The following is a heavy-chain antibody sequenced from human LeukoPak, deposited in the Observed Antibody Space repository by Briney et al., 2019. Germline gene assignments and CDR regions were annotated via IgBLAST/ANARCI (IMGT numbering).Heavy chain of an antibody. CDR3: ARDHDYGGY. V-gene: IGHV3-7*01. Sequence: HPGGSLRLSCSASGFTFSRYWMSWVRQAPGKGLEWVANIKQDGSEKYYVDSVKGRFTISRDNAKNSLYLQMNSLRAEDTAVYYCARDHDYGGYWGQGTLVTVSS. J-gene: IGHJ4*02. CDR2: IKQDGSEK. CDR1: GFTFSRYW.